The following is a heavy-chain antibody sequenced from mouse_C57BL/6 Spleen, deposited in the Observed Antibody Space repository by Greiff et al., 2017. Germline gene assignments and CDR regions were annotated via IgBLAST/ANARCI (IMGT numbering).Heavy chain of an antibody. CDR3: VRHGEYDDGGPFAY. V-gene: IGHV10-1*01. CDR2: IRSKSNNYAT. Sequence: EVKLVEPGGGLVQPKGPLKLPCAALGLSFNTSAMNWVRQAPGKGLAWVARIRSKSNNYATYYADSVKDRFTISRDELESMLYLQMNNLKTEDTAMYYCVRHGEYDDGGPFAYWGQGTPVTVSA. J-gene: IGHJ3*01. CDR1: GLSFNTSA. D-gene: IGHD2-13*01.